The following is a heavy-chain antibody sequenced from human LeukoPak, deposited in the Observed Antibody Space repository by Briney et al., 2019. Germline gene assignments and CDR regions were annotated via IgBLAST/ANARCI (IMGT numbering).Heavy chain of an antibody. V-gene: IGHV3-23*01. CDR2: ISANGSIT. D-gene: IGHD4-23*01. J-gene: IGHJ4*02. Sequence: SGGTLRLSCAASGFTFSAYGMSWVRQSPGQGLEWVSGISANGSITFYARSVRGRFTISRDNPQNTVYLQMNSLRAEDSALYYSTRFGDYGGYWGQGTLVTVS. CDR1: GFTFSAYG. CDR3: TRFGDYGGY.